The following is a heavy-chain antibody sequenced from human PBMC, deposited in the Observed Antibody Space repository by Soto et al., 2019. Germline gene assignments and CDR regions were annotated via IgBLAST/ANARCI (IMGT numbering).Heavy chain of an antibody. D-gene: IGHD2-21*01. CDR2: IWYDGTNK. CDR1: GFSFTTYG. V-gene: IGHV3-33*06. CDR3: AKGRGGGAVVPDY. J-gene: IGHJ4*02. Sequence: QVQLVESGGGVVQPGRSLRLSCAASGFSFTTYGMHWVRQAPGEGLEWVAVIWYDGTNKYYADSVKGRFTISRDTSKNRLDLEMHSRGAEDPAVYYGAKGRGGGAVVPDYWGQGTLVTVSS.